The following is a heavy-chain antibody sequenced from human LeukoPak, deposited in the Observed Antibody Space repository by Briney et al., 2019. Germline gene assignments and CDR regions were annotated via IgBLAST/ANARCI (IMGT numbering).Heavy chain of an antibody. Sequence: PGGSLRLSCAASGFTFSTYRMNWVRQAPGKALEWVSSISSGSSYIYYADSVKGRFTISRDNAKNSLDLQMNSLRVEDTAVYYCARDLGSSNRYFDYWGQGTLVTVSS. J-gene: IGHJ4*02. CDR2: ISSGSSYI. D-gene: IGHD6-6*01. V-gene: IGHV3-21*01. CDR1: GFTFSTYR. CDR3: ARDLGSSNRYFDY.